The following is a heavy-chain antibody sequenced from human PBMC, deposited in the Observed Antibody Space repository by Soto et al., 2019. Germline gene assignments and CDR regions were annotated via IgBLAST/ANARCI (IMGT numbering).Heavy chain of an antibody. Sequence: QVQLVESGGGVVQSGRSLRLSCAASGFTFSTYGMHWVRQAPGKGLEWVAVIWNDGSNKYYGDSVKGRFTISRDDSKSTVYLEMNSLRVEDTAVYYCARDFESCYDPWGQGTLVIVSS. CDR2: IWNDGSNK. CDR1: GFTFSTYG. V-gene: IGHV3-33*01. D-gene: IGHD2-21*01. J-gene: IGHJ5*02. CDR3: ARDFESCYDP.